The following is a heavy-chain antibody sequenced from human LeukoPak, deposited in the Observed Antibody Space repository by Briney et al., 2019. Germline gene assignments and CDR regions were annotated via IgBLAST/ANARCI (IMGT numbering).Heavy chain of an antibody. CDR2: ISWNDVST. CDR3: ARERGSSGYFDY. CDR1: GFTFDDYT. D-gene: IGHD6-6*01. Sequence: PGGSLRLSCAASGFTFDDYTMRWVRQAPGKGLEWVSLISWNDVSTYYADSVKGRFTISRDNSKNSLYLQMNSLSTEDTALYYCARERGSSGYFDYWGQGTLVTVSS. J-gene: IGHJ4*02. V-gene: IGHV3-43*01.